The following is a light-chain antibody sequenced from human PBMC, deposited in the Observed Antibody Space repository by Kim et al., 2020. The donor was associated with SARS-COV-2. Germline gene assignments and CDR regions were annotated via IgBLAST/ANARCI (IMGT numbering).Light chain of an antibody. V-gene: IGKV1-9*01. Sequence: ASVGDRVNITCRASQGISSYLAWYQQKPGKAPKLLIYAASTLQSGVPSRFSGSGSGTDFTLTISSLQPEDFATYYCQQANSYPFTFGPGTKVDIK. J-gene: IGKJ3*01. CDR2: AAS. CDR3: QQANSYPFT. CDR1: QGISSY.